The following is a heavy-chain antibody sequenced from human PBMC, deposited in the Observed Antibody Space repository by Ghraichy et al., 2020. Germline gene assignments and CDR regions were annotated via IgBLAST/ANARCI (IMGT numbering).Heavy chain of an antibody. Sequence: GESLNISCAASGFTFSSYAMSWVRQAPGKGLEWVSAISGSGGSTYYADSVKGRFTISRDNSKNTLYLQMNSLRAEDTAVYYCAKARNWYFDLWGRGTMVTVSS. V-gene: IGHV3-23*01. J-gene: IGHJ2*01. CDR2: ISGSGGST. CDR1: GFTFSSYA. CDR3: AKARNWYFDL.